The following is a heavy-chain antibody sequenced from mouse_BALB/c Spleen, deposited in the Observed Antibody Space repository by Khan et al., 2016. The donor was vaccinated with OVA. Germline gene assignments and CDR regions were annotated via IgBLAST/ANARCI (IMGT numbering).Heavy chain of an antibody. Sequence: VELVESGAEVVRPGASVKLSCKTSGYIFTSFWIQWVKQRSGQGLEWIARIYPATGSTYYTEKFKGKATLTADKSSNTVYMHLSSLKSEDSAVYVCARRAPDDAMDYWGQGTSVTVSS. V-gene: IGHV1S132*01. CDR3: ARRAPDDAMDY. CDR1: GYIFTSFW. CDR2: IYPATGST. D-gene: IGHD3-3*01. J-gene: IGHJ4*01.